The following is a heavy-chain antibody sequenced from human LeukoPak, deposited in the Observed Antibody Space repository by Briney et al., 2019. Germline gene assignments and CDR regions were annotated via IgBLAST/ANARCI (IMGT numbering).Heavy chain of an antibody. CDR2: IYRGGAT. CDR3: ARSQGPYDY. Sequence: QPGGSLRLSCAASGLTVSNNYMSWVRQAPGKGLEWVSMIYRGGATYYADSVKGRFTISRDNAKNTLYLQLNSLRAEDTAIYYCARSQGPYDYWGQGTLVTVSS. CDR1: GLTVSNNY. V-gene: IGHV3-53*01. J-gene: IGHJ4*02.